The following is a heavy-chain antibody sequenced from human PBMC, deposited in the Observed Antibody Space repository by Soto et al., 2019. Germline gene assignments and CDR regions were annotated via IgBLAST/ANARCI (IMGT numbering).Heavy chain of an antibody. D-gene: IGHD3-10*01. CDR3: ARVGGEVWPTIWFDP. CDR1: GFTFSSYG. Sequence: QAQLVESGGGVVQPGRSLRLSCVASGFTFSSYGMHWVRQPPGKGLEWVAGIWYDGSRKYYADSVKGRFTISRDNSKNTLYLQMNSLRAEDTAVYYCARVGGEVWPTIWFDPWGQGTLVTVSS. J-gene: IGHJ5*02. V-gene: IGHV3-33*01. CDR2: IWYDGSRK.